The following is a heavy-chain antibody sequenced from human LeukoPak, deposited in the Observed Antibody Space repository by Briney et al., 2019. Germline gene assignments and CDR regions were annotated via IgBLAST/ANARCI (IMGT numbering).Heavy chain of an antibody. Sequence: SETLSLTCTVSGGSISSSNWWTWVHQPPGKGLEWIGEIYHGGSTNYNPSLKSRVTISIDRSKNLFSLKLNSVTAADTAVYYCARDRNGYCDSTSCYRRTHFFYYGMDVWGQGTTVTVSS. CDR1: GGSISSSNW. CDR2: IYHGGST. D-gene: IGHD2-2*01. CDR3: ARDRNGYCDSTSCYRRTHFFYYGMDV. J-gene: IGHJ6*02. V-gene: IGHV4-4*02.